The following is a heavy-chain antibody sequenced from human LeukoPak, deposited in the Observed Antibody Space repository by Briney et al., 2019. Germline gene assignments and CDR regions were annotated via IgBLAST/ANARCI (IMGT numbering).Heavy chain of an antibody. Sequence: SETLSLTCAVYGGSFSGYYWSWIRQPPGKGLEWIGEVNHSGSTNYNPSLKSRVTISVDTSKNQFSLKLSSVTAADTAVYYCARDGSGVTMVRGVIAGGFDPWGQGTLVTVSS. D-gene: IGHD3-10*01. J-gene: IGHJ5*02. V-gene: IGHV4-34*01. CDR1: GGSFSGYY. CDR3: ARDGSGVTMVRGVIAGGFDP. CDR2: VNHSGST.